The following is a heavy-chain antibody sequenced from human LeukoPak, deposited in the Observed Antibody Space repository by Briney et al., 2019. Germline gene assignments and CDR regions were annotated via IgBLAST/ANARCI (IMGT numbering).Heavy chain of an antibody. J-gene: IGHJ4*02. V-gene: IGHV5-51*01. Sequence: GEALKISCKGSGYSFTSYCIGWVRQMPGKGVEWIGIIYRGDSDTRYSPSFEGQVTISADKSISTAYLQWSSLKASDTAMYYCARSHSYGYSARTCFDYWGQGTLVTVSS. D-gene: IGHD5-18*01. CDR1: GYSFTSYC. CDR2: IYRGDSDT. CDR3: ARSHSYGYSARTCFDY.